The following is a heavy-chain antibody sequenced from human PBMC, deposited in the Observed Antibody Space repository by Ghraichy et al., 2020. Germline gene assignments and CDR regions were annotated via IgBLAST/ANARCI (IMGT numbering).Heavy chain of an antibody. CDR3: TRDTSYSSSS. D-gene: IGHD6-6*01. Sequence: SCAASGFTFSRTWMHWVRQAPGKGLVWVSYINSDGSTTTYADSVKGRFTISRDNAKNAVYLQVNSLRAEDTAVYYCTRDTSYSSSSWGQGTTVTVSS. CDR2: INSDGSTT. J-gene: IGHJ6*02. V-gene: IGHV3-74*01. CDR1: GFTFSRTW.